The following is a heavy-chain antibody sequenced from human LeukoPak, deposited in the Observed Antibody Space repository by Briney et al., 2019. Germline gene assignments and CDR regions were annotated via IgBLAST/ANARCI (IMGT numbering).Heavy chain of an antibody. J-gene: IGHJ4*02. CDR3: ARVTGSIDY. CDR1: GYTFTSYD. D-gene: IGHD1-26*01. V-gene: IGHV1-8*01. Sequence: ASVKVSCKASGYTFTSYDINWVRQATGQGLEWMGWINLNSGNTGYAQNFRGRLTVTRDTSINTAYMELSTLRSEDTAIYYCARVTGSIDYWGQGTLVTVSS. CDR2: INLNSGNT.